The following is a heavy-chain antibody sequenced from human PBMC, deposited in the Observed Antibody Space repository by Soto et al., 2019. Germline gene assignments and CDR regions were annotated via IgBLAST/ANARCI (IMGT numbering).Heavy chain of an antibody. CDR2: IYNSGST. V-gene: IGHV4-59*12. Sequence: PSETLSLTCTVSGGSIRSYCWTWIRQPPGEGLEWIGEIYNSGSTNYNPSLKSRVTISIDKSTNQFSLKLSSVTAADTAVYYCAGGITVAGPSRDGFDIWGQGTMVTVSS. D-gene: IGHD6-19*01. J-gene: IGHJ3*02. CDR3: AGGITVAGPSRDGFDI. CDR1: GGSIRSYC.